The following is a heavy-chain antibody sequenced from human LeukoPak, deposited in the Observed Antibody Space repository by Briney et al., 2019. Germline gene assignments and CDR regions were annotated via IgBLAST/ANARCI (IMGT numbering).Heavy chain of an antibody. J-gene: IGHJ4*02. CDR3: ARGRGKWLLRYYFDY. Sequence: KASETLSLTCTVSGGSISSSFNYWAWIRQPPGKGLEWIGEINHSGSTNYNPSLKSRVTISVDTSKNQFSLKLSSVTAADTAVYYCARGRGKWLLRYYFDYWGQGTLVTVSS. V-gene: IGHV4-39*07. CDR2: INHSGST. D-gene: IGHD3-22*01. CDR1: GGSISSSFNY.